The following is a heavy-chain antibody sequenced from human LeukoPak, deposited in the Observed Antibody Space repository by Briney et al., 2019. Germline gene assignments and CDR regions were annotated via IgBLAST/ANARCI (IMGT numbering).Heavy chain of an antibody. Sequence: GGSLRLSCAASGFTFRGYSMNWVRQAPGKGLEWVSSISSTSTYIYYADSVKGRFTISRDHAKNSLYLQMNGLRAEDTAVYYCAKTGSSGYYDYWGQGTLVTVSS. CDR3: AKTGSSGYYDY. V-gene: IGHV3-21*01. J-gene: IGHJ4*02. CDR1: GFTFRGYS. D-gene: IGHD3-22*01. CDR2: ISSTSTYI.